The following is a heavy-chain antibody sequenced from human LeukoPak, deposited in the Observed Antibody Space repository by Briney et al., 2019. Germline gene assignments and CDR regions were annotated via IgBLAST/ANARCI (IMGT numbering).Heavy chain of an antibody. D-gene: IGHD5-18*01. V-gene: IGHV1-8*01. CDR3: ALRGYSYGSDAFDI. J-gene: IGHJ3*02. Sequence: ASVKVSCKASGYTFTSYDINWVRQATGQGLEWMGWMNPNSGNTGYAQKFQGRVTMTRNTSISTAYMELSSLRSEDTAVYYCALRGYSYGSDAFDIWGQGTMVTVSS. CDR2: MNPNSGNT. CDR1: GYTFTSYD.